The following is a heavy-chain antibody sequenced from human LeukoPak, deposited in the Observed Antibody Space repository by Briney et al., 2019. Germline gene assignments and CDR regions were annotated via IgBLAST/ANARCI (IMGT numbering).Heavy chain of an antibody. CDR3: AAIVVVPASGRGEYYFQH. J-gene: IGHJ1*01. V-gene: IGHV4-39*07. Sequence: SETLSLTCTVSGGSISSSSYYWGWIRQPPGKGLEWIGSIYYSGSTNYNPSLKSRVTISVDTSKNQFSLKLSSVTAADTAVYYCAAIVVVPASGRGEYYFQHWGQGTLVTVSS. D-gene: IGHD2-2*01. CDR2: IYYSGST. CDR1: GGSISSSSYY.